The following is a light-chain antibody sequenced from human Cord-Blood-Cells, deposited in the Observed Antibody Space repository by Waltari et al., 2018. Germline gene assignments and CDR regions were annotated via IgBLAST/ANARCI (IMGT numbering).Light chain of an antibody. CDR2: EGS. Sequence: QSALTQPASVSGSPGQSITISCTGTSSDVGSYNLVSWYQQHPGKAPKLIIYEGSKRPSGVSIRFSGSKSGNTASLTISGLQAEDEADYYCCSYAGSSTLVFGGGTKLTVL. V-gene: IGLV2-23*01. CDR3: CSYAGSSTLV. J-gene: IGLJ2*01. CDR1: SSDVGSYNL.